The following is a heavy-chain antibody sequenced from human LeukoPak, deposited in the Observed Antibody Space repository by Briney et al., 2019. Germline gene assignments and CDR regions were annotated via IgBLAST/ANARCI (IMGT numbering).Heavy chain of an antibody. CDR3: ARDPYDILTHYYYMDV. CDR1: GYTFTSYG. CDR2: ISAYNGNT. D-gene: IGHD3-9*01. V-gene: IGHV1-18*01. Sequence: ASVKVSCKASGYTFTSYGISWVRQAPGQGLEWMGWISAYNGNTNYAQKLQGRVTMTTDTSTSTAYMELRSLRSDDTAVYYCARDPYDILTHYYYMDVWGKGTTVTVSS. J-gene: IGHJ6*03.